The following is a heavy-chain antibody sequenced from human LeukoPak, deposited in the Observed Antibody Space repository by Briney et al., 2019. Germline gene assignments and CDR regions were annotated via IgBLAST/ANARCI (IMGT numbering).Heavy chain of an antibody. CDR3: ARGSTMVRELPYY. J-gene: IGHJ4*02. Sequence: GGSLRLSCAAPGFTFSSYWMSWVRQAPGKGLEGVANIKQDGSEKYYVDSVKGRFTISRDNAKNSLYLQMNSLRAEDTAVYYCARGSTMVRELPYYWGQGTLVTVSS. V-gene: IGHV3-7*01. CDR1: GFTFSSYW. CDR2: IKQDGSEK. D-gene: IGHD3-10*01.